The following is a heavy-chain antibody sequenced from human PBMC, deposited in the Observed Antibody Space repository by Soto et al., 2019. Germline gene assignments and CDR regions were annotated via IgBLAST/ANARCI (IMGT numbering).Heavy chain of an antibody. Sequence: PGGSLRLSCAASGFTFSNYDMHWVRQVTGKGLEWVSGITTAGDTYYSGSVKGRFTISREKAKNSLYLQMNSLSAGDTAVYYCARELHGGSYGMDVWGQGTTVTAP. V-gene: IGHV3-13*01. CDR1: GFTFSNYD. CDR3: ARELHGGSYGMDV. CDR2: ITTAGDT. J-gene: IGHJ6*02.